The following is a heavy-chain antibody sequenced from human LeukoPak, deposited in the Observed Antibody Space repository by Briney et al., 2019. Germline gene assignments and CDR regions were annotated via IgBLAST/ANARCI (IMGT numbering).Heavy chain of an antibody. D-gene: IGHD3-22*01. CDR2: IYCTGST. Sequence: PSETLSLTCTVSGGSISSYYWSWIRQPPGKGLEWIGYIYCTGSTNYNPSLKSRVTISVDTSKNKFSLKLSSVTAADTAVYYCARALCYDSSGYYCYDAFDIWGQGTMVTVSS. J-gene: IGHJ3*02. CDR3: ARALCYDSSGYYCYDAFDI. V-gene: IGHV4-59*01. CDR1: GGSISSYY.